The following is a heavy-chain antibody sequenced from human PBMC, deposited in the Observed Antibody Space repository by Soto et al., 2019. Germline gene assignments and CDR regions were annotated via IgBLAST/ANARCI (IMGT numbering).Heavy chain of an antibody. CDR1: GFTFSNYA. Sequence: GSLRLSCAASGFTFSNYAMNWVRQAPGKGLEWVSVISNGGGSTFYADSVKGRFTVSRDNSKNTLFLQMNSLRVEDTALYYCAKRSVVAGREYYFDYWGQGTLVTVSS. CDR2: ISNGGGST. V-gene: IGHV3-23*01. J-gene: IGHJ4*02. D-gene: IGHD6-6*01. CDR3: AKRSVVAGREYYFDY.